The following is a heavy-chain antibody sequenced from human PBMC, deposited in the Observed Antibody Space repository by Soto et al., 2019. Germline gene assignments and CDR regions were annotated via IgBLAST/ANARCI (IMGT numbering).Heavy chain of an antibody. CDR2: IYYSGST. J-gene: IGHJ6*02. CDR1: GGSVNNADYF. Sequence: QVRLEESGPGLVKPSETLSFICSVSGGSVNNADYFWSWIRHHPENGLEWIGYIYYSGSTRYNPSFKTRATLSIDTSKNQFSLRLNSVTVADTAVYFCARDADYGGSRGGMDVWGRGTTVTVSS. D-gene: IGHD4-17*01. CDR3: ARDADYGGSRGGMDV. V-gene: IGHV4-31*03.